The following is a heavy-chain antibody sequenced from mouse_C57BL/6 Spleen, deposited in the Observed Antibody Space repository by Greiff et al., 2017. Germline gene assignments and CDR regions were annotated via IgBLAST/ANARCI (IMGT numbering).Heavy chain of an antibody. D-gene: IGHD2-4*01. CDR1: GYTFTSYW. J-gene: IGHJ1*03. CDR3: ARKIYYDYDDGGDWYIEV. Sequence: VQLHQSGAELAKPGASVTLYCKASGYTFTSYWMHWVKQRSGWGLEWIGYINPSSGYTKSNQKCKDKATLNADKSSSTAYMQLSSLTYEDSAGYYCARKIYYDYDDGGDWYIEVWPTGTTFTGSS. CDR2: INPSSGYT. V-gene: IGHV1-7*01.